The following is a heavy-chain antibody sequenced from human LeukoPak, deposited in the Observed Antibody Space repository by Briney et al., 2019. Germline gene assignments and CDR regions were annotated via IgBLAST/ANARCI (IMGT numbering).Heavy chain of an antibody. D-gene: IGHD1-26*01. CDR1: XXXXSSYX. CDR3: ARHRPDTWERTTGYYYYGMDV. Sequence: SETLSLTCTVSXXXXSSYXWSWIRQPPXXXXXXXXYIXXXXSTNYNPSLKSRVTISADTSKNQFSLKLSSVTAADTAVYYCARHRPDTWERTTGYYYYGMDVWGQGTTVTVSS. CDR2: IXXXXST. V-gene: IGHV4-59*08. J-gene: IGHJ6*02.